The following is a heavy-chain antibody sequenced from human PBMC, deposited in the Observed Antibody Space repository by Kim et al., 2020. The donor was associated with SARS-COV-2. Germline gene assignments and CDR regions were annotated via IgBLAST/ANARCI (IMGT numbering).Heavy chain of an antibody. CDR1: GFTFSSYA. CDR3: AKDVSRITIFGVGTRGGMGV. V-gene: IGHV3-23*01. J-gene: IGHJ6*02. D-gene: IGHD3-3*01. Sequence: GGSLRLSCAASGFTFSSYAMSWVRQAPGKGLEWVSAISGSGGSTYYADSVKGRFTISRDNSKNTLYLQMNSLRAEDTAVYYCAKDVSRITIFGVGTRGGMGVGGQGTRVTVSS. CDR2: ISGSGGST.